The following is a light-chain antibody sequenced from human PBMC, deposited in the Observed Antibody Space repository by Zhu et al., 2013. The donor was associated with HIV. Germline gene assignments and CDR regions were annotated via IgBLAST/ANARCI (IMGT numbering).Light chain of an antibody. CDR3: QQSYSTSWT. J-gene: IGKJ1*01. CDR1: QSISSY. V-gene: IGKV1-39*01. Sequence: DIQMTQSPSSLSASVGDRVTITCRASQSISSYLNWYQQKPGKAPKLLIYAASSLQSGVPSRFSGSGSGTDFTLTISSLQFEDFATYYCQQSYSTSWTFGQGTKVEIK. CDR2: AAS.